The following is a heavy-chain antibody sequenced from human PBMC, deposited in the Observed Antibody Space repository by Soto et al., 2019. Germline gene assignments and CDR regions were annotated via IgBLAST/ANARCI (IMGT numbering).Heavy chain of an antibody. CDR2: ISSSSSYI. CDR1: GFTFSSYS. J-gene: IGHJ3*02. V-gene: IGHV3-21*01. Sequence: EVQLVESGGGLVKPGGSPRLSCAASGFTFSSYSMNWVRQAPGKGLEWVSSISSSSSYIYYADSVKGRFTISRDNAKNSLYLQMNSLRAEDTAVYYCARMYSSSWYSFLHAFDIWGQGTMVTVSS. CDR3: ARMYSSSWYSFLHAFDI. D-gene: IGHD6-13*01.